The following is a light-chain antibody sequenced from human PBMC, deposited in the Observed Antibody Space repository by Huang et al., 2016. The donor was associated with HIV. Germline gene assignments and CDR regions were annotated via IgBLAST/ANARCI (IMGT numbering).Light chain of an antibody. V-gene: IGKV1-33*01. CDR3: QQYDNLPRFT. CDR2: DAS. J-gene: IGKJ3*01. Sequence: DIQMTQSPSSLSASVGDRVTLTCQASQDISNYLNWYQQKPGKAPKLLIYDASNLETGVSSRFSGSGSGTDFTFTISSLQPEDIATYYCQQYDNLPRFTFGPGTKVDIK. CDR1: QDISNY.